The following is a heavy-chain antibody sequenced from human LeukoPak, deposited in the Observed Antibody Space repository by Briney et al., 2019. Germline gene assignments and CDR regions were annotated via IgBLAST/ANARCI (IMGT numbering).Heavy chain of an antibody. CDR1: GFTFSTSW. Sequence: GGSLRLSCAASGFTFSTSWMDWVRQAPGKGLEWEAIISYDGSDKSYTDSVRGRFTISRDNSKNTVYLQMNSLRTEDTAVYYCARDRSSSWAIDYWGQGTLVTVSS. V-gene: IGHV3-30*03. D-gene: IGHD6-13*01. CDR3: ARDRSSSWAIDY. CDR2: ISYDGSDK. J-gene: IGHJ4*02.